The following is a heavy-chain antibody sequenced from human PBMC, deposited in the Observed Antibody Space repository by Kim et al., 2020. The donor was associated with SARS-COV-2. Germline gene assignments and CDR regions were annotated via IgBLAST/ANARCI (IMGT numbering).Heavy chain of an antibody. D-gene: IGHD3-10*01. J-gene: IGHJ3*02. Sequence: SETLSLTCTVSGGSISSSSYYWGWIRQPPGKGLEWIGSIYYSGSTYYNPSLKSRVTISVDTSKNQFSLKLSSVTAADTAVYYCARPPSYYGSGVDAFDI. CDR2: IYYSGST. CDR3: ARPPSYYGSGVDAFDI. CDR1: GGSISSSSYY. V-gene: IGHV4-39*01.